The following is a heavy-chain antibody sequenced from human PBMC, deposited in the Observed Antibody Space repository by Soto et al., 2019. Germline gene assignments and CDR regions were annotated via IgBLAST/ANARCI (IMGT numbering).Heavy chain of an antibody. CDR2: INPSGGST. CDR1: GYTFTSYY. CDR3: AREGLAARLSPKNWFDP. J-gene: IGHJ5*02. Sequence: QVQLVQSGAEVKKPGASVKVSCKASGYTFTSYYMHWVRQAPGQGLEWMGIINPSGGSTSYAQKFQGRVNMTRDTSTSTVYMELSSLRSEDTAVYYCAREGLAARLSPKNWFDPWGQGTLVTVSS. V-gene: IGHV1-46*01. D-gene: IGHD6-6*01.